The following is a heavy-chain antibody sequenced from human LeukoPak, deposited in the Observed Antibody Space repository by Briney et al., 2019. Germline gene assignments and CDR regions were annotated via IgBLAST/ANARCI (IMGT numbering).Heavy chain of an antibody. CDR2: IYTSGST. V-gene: IGHV4-4*07. CDR3: ARGEWFGELSLNWFDP. J-gene: IGHJ5*02. D-gene: IGHD3-10*01. Sequence: PSETLSLTCTVSGGSISSYYWSWIRQPAGKGLEWIGRIYTSGSTNYNPSLKSRVTMSADTSKNQFSLKLSSVTAADTAVYYCARGEWFGELSLNWFDPWGQGTLVTVSS. CDR1: GGSISSYY.